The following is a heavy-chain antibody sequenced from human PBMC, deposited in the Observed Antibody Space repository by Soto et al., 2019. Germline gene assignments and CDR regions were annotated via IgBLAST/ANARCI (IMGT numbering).Heavy chain of an antibody. CDR2: IYYSGST. Sequence: PSETLSLTCTVSGGSISSYYWSWIRQPPGKGLEWIGYIYYSGSTNYNPSPKSRVTISVDTSKNQFSLKLSSVTAADTAVYYCARADAGSCSSTTCYREGYFDLWGRGTLVTVSS. J-gene: IGHJ2*01. V-gene: IGHV4-59*12. D-gene: IGHD2-2*02. CDR3: ARADAGSCSSTTCYREGYFDL. CDR1: GGSISSYY.